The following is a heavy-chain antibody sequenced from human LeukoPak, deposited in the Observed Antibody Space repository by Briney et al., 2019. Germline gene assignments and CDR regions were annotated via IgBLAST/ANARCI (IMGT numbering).Heavy chain of an antibody. CDR3: ASFSPRLALDY. Sequence: SETLSLTRTVSGDSISSYYWSWIRQPPGKGLEWIGYMYYSGTTSYNPSLKSRVTISVDTSKNQFSLKLSSVTAADTAVYYCASFSPRLALDYWGQGTLVTVSS. CDR2: MYYSGTT. V-gene: IGHV4-59*01. J-gene: IGHJ4*02. CDR1: GDSISSYY. D-gene: IGHD2-21*01.